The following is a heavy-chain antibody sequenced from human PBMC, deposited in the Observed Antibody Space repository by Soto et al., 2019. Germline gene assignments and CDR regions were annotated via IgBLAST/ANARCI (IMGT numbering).Heavy chain of an antibody. D-gene: IGHD6-6*01. Sequence: QVQLVQSVAEVKKPGASVKVSCKTSGYTFTRSGINWVRQAPGQGLEWMGWISGSGYTTYAQKFQGRVTMATDSSTSTAYMGLTSLTSDPTAVYYCAIGAVSIAARQDRVAFDIWGQGIMVTVPA. CDR3: AIGAVSIAARQDRVAFDI. CDR1: GYTFTRSG. V-gene: IGHV1-18*01. CDR2: ISGSGYT. J-gene: IGHJ3*02.